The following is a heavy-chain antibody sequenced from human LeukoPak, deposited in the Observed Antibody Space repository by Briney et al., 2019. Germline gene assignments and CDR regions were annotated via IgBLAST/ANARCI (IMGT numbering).Heavy chain of an antibody. J-gene: IGHJ5*02. Sequence: GGSLRLSCAPSGFTFSSNWMSWVRHAPGKGLEWVANIKQDGSEKYYVDSVKGRFTISRDNAKNSLYPQMNSLRAEDTAVYYCARDDSSGYYYPWGQGTLVTVSS. V-gene: IGHV3-7*01. CDR3: ARDDSSGYYYP. CDR1: GFTFSSNW. D-gene: IGHD3-22*01. CDR2: IKQDGSEK.